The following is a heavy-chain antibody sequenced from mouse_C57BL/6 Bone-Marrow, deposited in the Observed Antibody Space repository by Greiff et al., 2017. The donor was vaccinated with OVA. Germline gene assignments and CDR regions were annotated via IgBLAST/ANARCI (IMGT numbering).Heavy chain of an antibody. D-gene: IGHD1-1*01. CDR3: ARFHYYGSRYFDY. CDR1: GFSLSTFGMG. CDR2: IWWDGDK. Sequence: QVTLKESGPGILQPSQTLSLTCSFSGFSLSTFGMGVGWIRQPSGKGLEWLAHIWWDGDKYYNPALKSRLTISKDTSKNQVFLKIANVDTADTATYYCARFHYYGSRYFDYWGQGTTLTVSS. V-gene: IGHV8-8*01. J-gene: IGHJ2*01.